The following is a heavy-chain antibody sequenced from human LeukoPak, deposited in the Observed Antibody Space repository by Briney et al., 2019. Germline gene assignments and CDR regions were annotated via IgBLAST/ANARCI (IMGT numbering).Heavy chain of an antibody. CDR1: GGSISSGSYY. J-gene: IGHJ4*02. Sequence: SETLSLTCTVSGGSISSGSYYWSWIRQPAGKRLEWIGRIYTSGSTNYNPSLKSRVTISVDTSKNQFSLKLSSVTAADTAVYYCARSVVVPAAGYDYWGQGTLVTVSS. D-gene: IGHD2-2*01. CDR2: IYTSGST. CDR3: ARSVVVPAAGYDY. V-gene: IGHV4-61*02.